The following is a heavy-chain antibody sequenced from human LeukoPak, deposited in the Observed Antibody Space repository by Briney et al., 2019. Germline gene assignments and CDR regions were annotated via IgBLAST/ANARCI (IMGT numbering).Heavy chain of an antibody. V-gene: IGHV3-21*01. CDR3: ARDPGTVADPYFDY. D-gene: IGHD6-19*01. J-gene: IGHJ4*02. CDR1: GFTFGSYN. Sequence: PGGSLRLSCAASGFTFGSYNMNWVRQPPGKGLEWVSSISSSSGHIHYADSVKGRFTISRDNANNSLYLQMNSLRDEDTAVYYCARDPGTVADPYFDYWGQGSLVTVSS. CDR2: ISSSSGHI.